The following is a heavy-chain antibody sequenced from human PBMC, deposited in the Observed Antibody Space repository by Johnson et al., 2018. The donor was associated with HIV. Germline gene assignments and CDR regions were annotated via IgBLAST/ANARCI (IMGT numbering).Heavy chain of an antibody. CDR2: IRYDASNK. V-gene: IGHV3-30*02. D-gene: IGHD3-3*01. CDR1: GFTFSSYG. CDR3: ARDPYYDFWSGYSAAVNGAFDI. Sequence: QVQLMESGGGVVQPGGSLRLSCAASGFTFSSYGMHWVRQAPGKGLEWVAFIRYDASNKYYADYVKGRFTISRDNSKNTLYLQMNSLRAEDTAVYYCARDPYYDFWSGYSAAVNGAFDIWGQGTMVTVSS. J-gene: IGHJ3*02.